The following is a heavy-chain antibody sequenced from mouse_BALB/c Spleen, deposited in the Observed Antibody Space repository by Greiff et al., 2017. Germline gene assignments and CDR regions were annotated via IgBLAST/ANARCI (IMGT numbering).Heavy chain of an antibody. Sequence: DVQLQESGGGLVKPGGSLKLSCAASGFTFSDYYMYWVRQTPEKRLEWVATISDGGSYTYYPDSVKGRFTISRDNAKNNLYLQMSSLKSEDTAMYYCAREGDYDSFAYWGQGTLVTVSA. D-gene: IGHD2-4*01. CDR3: AREGDYDSFAY. V-gene: IGHV5-4*02. CDR2: ISDGGSYT. J-gene: IGHJ3*01. CDR1: GFTFSDYY.